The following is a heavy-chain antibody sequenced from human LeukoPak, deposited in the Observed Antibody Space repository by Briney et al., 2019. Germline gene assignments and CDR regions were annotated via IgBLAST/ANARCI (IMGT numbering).Heavy chain of an antibody. J-gene: IGHJ5*02. V-gene: IGHV3-33*01. CDR2: TWHDGSNE. D-gene: IGHD6-13*01. Sequence: KGLESAAVTWHDGSNEFYADSVRGRFTISRDNSKNTLYLQMASLRAEDTAVYYCVRGSYTSSWHNWFDPWGQGTLVTASS. CDR3: VRGSYTSSWHNWFDP.